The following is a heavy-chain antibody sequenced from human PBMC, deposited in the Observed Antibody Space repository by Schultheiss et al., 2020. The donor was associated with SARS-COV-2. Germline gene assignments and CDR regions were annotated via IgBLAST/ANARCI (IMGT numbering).Heavy chain of an antibody. CDR3: ARGRQQLDYWYFDL. Sequence: GGSLRLSCAASGFTFSNAWMNWVRQAPGKGLEWVSYISTSGVTIYYADSVKGRFTISRENAKNSLYLQMNSLRAGDTAVYYCARGRQQLDYWYFDLWGRGTLVTVSS. J-gene: IGHJ2*01. CDR1: GFTFSNAW. CDR2: ISTSGVTI. D-gene: IGHD6-13*01. V-gene: IGHV3-48*01.